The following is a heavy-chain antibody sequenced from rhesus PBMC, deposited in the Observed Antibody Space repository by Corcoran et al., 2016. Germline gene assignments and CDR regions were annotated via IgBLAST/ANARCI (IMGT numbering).Heavy chain of an antibody. J-gene: IGHJ4*01. V-gene: IGHV1-111*02. CDR3: ATDRGGY. CDR2: DDPAVCEA. Sequence: EVQLVQSGAEVKKPGASVKISCKASGYTFTDYNLHWVRQAPGKGLEGVERDDPAVCEAIHAQNFPDRVTITADTSTDTAYMALSSLRSEDTAGYYCATDRGGYWGQGVLVTVSS. CDR1: GYTFTDYN.